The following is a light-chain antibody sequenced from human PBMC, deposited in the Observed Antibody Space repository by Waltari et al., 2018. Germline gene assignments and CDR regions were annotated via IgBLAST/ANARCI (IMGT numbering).Light chain of an antibody. CDR2: SAS. J-gene: IGKJ3*01. CDR1: QSVLYRSKNKNY. CDR3: LQTYSTLMFS. V-gene: IGKV4-1*01. Sequence: DIVMTQSPDSLAVSLGERAPVNCKSSQSVLYRSKNKNYLAWYQQKPGQPPELLIHSASSRESGVPDRFSGSGSGTDFTLTISSLQAEDLATYYCLQTYSTLMFSFGPGTKVDL.